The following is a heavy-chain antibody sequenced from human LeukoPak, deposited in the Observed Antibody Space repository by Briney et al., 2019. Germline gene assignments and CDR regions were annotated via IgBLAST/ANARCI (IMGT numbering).Heavy chain of an antibody. V-gene: IGHV3-23*01. Sequence: GSLRLSCAASGFTFSSYEMNWVRQAPGKGLEWVSAISGSGTTYYADSVKGRFTISRDNSKYTVSLQMNSLRAEDTAVYHCAKMQGYFDYWGQGTLVAVSS. CDR2: ISGSGTT. J-gene: IGHJ4*02. CDR3: AKMQGYFDY. CDR1: GFTFSSYE.